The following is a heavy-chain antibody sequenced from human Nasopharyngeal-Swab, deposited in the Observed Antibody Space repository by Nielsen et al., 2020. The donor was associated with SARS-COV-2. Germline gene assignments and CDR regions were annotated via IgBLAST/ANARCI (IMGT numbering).Heavy chain of an antibody. CDR1: GYTFTSYD. Sequence: ASVKVSGKASGYTFTSYDINWVRQATGQGLEWMGWMNPNSGNTGYAQKFQGRVTMTRNTSISTAYMELSSLRSEDTAVYYCARGLGYCSSTSCYAWGQGTLVTVSS. CDR3: ARGLGYCSSTSCYA. D-gene: IGHD2-2*01. J-gene: IGHJ5*02. CDR2: MNPNSGNT. V-gene: IGHV1-8*01.